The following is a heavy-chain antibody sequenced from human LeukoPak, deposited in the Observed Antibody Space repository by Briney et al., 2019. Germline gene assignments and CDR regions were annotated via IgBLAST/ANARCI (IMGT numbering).Heavy chain of an antibody. CDR2: MNPNTGNT. CDR3: ARSPAAMPAYYYYGLDV. CDR1: GYTLSSYD. Sequence: ASVEVSCKASGYTLSSYDINWLRQATGQGPEWMGWMNPNTGNTGFAQKFRGRVTLSMNTSISTGYMELSSLRSEDTAVYFCARSPAAMPAYYYYGLDVWGQGTTVTV. V-gene: IGHV1-8*01. D-gene: IGHD2-2*01. J-gene: IGHJ6*02.